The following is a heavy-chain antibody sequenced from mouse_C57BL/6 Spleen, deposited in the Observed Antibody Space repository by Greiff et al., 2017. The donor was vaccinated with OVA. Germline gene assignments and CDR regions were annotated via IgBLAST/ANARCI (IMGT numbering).Heavy chain of an antibody. D-gene: IGHD1-1*01. J-gene: IGHJ4*01. CDR3: TTAYDGSSPGYAMYY. CDR2: IDPENGAP. V-gene: IGHV14-4*01. Sequence: VQLQQSGAELVRPGASVKLSCTASGFNIKDDYMHWVKQRPEQGLEWIGWIDPENGAPEYASKFQGQAPIQADPSSNTAYLQLNRLTSEDTDVYNCTTAYDGSSPGYAMYYTGQGTSVTVAS. CDR1: GFNIKDDY.